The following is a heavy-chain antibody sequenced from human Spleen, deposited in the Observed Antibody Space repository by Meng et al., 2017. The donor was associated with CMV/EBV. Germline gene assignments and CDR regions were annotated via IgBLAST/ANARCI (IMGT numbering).Heavy chain of an antibody. CDR2: IKQDGSEK. D-gene: IGHD3-3*01. Sequence: GESLKISCAVSGFTFSSYWMSWVRQAPGKGLEWVANIKQDGSEKYYVDSVKGRFTISRDNAKNSLYLQMNSLRAEDTAVYYCAREYPHLRGPDYWGQGTLVTVSS. CDR1: GFTFSSYW. CDR3: AREYPHLRGPDY. V-gene: IGHV3-7*01. J-gene: IGHJ4*02.